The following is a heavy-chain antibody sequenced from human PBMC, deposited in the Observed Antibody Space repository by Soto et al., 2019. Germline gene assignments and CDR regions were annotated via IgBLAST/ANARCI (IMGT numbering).Heavy chain of an antibody. CDR3: TRWDAAEV. CDR2: IKLDGSET. V-gene: IGHV3-7*03. CDR1: GFTVSSCA. D-gene: IGHD1-26*01. J-gene: IGHJ6*02. Sequence: GGSLRLSCVASGFTVSSCAMTWVRKAPGKGLEWVANIKLDGSETNYVDPVKGRFTISIDNATNSLYLEMNNLRVEDTAIYYCTRWDAAEVWGQGTTVTVSS.